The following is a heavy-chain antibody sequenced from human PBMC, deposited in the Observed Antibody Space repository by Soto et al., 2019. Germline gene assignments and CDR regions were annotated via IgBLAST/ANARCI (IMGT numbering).Heavy chain of an antibody. CDR2: IIPIFGTA. CDR3: AREGARDDAFDI. D-gene: IGHD3-16*01. Sequence: VKXSCKASGDTFSSYAISWVRQAPGQGLXWMGGIIPIFGTAXYAQXFQGRVTITADEXTSXAYMELSSLRSEDTAVYDCAREGARDDAFDIWGQGTMVTVSS. V-gene: IGHV1-69*01. J-gene: IGHJ3*02. CDR1: GDTFSSYA.